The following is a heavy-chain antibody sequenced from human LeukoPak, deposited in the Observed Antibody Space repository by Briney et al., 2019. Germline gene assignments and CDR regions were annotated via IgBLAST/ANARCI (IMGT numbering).Heavy chain of an antibody. J-gene: IGHJ2*01. CDR2: IYPGDSDT. D-gene: IGHD4-23*01. V-gene: IGHV5-51*01. CDR3: ARRVVNNRNWYFNL. Sequence: GESLKISCKGSGYSFTRNWIGWLRQMPGKGLEWMGIIYPGDSDTRYSPSFQGQVTISADKSINTAYPQWSSLKASDTAMYYCARRVVNNRNWYFNLWGRGTLVTVSS. CDR1: GYSFTRNW.